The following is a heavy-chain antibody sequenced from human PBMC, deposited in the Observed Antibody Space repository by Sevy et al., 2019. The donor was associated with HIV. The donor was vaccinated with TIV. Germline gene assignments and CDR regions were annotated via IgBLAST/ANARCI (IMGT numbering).Heavy chain of an antibody. D-gene: IGHD4-17*01. CDR1: GFTLSTHV. CDR3: ARDPRLYGDNVEGFDS. J-gene: IGHJ4*02. CDR2: ISYDESTK. Sequence: GESLKISCEVSGFTLSTHVMHWVRQAPGKGLDWVAAISYDESTKYYADSVKGRFTISRDNSKNSLFPQMKSLTPEDTAVYYCARDPRLYGDNVEGFDSWGQGTLVTVSS. V-gene: IGHV3-30*03.